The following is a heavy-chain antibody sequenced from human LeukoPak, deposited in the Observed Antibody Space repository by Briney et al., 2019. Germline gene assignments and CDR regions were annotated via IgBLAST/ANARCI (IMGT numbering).Heavy chain of an antibody. D-gene: IGHD3-10*01. Sequence: ASVKVSCKASGYTFTSYYMHWVRQAPGQGLEWMGIINPSGGSTSYAQKFQGRVTMTRDTSTSTVYMELSSLRSEGTAVYYCARDQLWFGELLYMLDYWGQGTLVTVSS. CDR2: INPSGGST. CDR1: GYTFTSYY. V-gene: IGHV1-46*01. CDR3: ARDQLWFGELLYMLDY. J-gene: IGHJ4*02.